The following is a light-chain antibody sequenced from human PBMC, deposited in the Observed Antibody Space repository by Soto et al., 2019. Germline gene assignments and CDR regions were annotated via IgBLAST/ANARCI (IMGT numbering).Light chain of an antibody. CDR2: GAS. J-gene: IGKJ1*01. CDR3: QQYGGSPPWT. CDR1: QSVIINY. Sequence: EIVLTQSPGTLSLSPGERATLSCRASQSVIINYLAWYQQKPGQTPGLLIYGASSRAAGIPDRFSGSGSGTDFTLTISRLEPEDFAVYYCQQYGGSPPWTFGQGTKVEIK. V-gene: IGKV3-20*01.